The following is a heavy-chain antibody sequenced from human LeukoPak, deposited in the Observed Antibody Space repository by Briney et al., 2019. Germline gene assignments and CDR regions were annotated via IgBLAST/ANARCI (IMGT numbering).Heavy chain of an antibody. V-gene: IGHV1-2*02. CDR1: GYTFTGYY. CDR2: INLNSGGT. CDR3: ARSPDILTGENFDY. Sequence: GASVRVSRKASGYTFTGYYMHWVRQAPGQGLEWMGWINLNSGGTNYAQKFQDRVTMTRDTSISTAYMELSRLRFDDTAVYYCARSPDILTGENFDYWGQGTLVTVSS. J-gene: IGHJ4*02. D-gene: IGHD3-9*01.